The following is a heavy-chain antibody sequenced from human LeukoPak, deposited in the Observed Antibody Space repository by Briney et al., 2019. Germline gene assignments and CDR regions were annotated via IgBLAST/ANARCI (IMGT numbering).Heavy chain of an antibody. J-gene: IGHJ5*02. D-gene: IGHD4-17*01. CDR1: GITLSNYG. CDR3: AKVRSRGGFDP. V-gene: IGHV3-23*01. Sequence: QPGGSLRLSCAVSGITLSNYGMSWVRQAPGKGLEWVAGLSGGAGGTNYADSVKGRFTISRDNPKNTLYLQMNSLRAEDTAVYYCAKVRSRGGFDPWGQGTLVTVSS. CDR2: LSGGAGGT.